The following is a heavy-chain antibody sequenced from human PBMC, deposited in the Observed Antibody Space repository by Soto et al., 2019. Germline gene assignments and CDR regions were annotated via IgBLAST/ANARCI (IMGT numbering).Heavy chain of an antibody. V-gene: IGHV1-8*01. D-gene: IGHD6-13*01. CDR3: ARGPRRIAAAGTTAAYNWFDP. CDR2: MNPNSGNT. J-gene: IGHJ5*02. CDR1: GYTFTSYD. Sequence: QVQLVQSGAEVKKPGASVKVSCKASGYTFTSYDINWVRQATGQGLEWMGWMNPNSGNTGYAQKFQGRVTMTRNASISTDYMELSSLSSEDTAVYYCARGPRRIAAAGTTAAYNWFDPWGQGTLVTVSS.